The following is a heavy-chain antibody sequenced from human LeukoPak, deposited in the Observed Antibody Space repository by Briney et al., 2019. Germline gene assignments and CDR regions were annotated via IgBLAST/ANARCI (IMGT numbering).Heavy chain of an antibody. J-gene: IGHJ3*02. CDR1: GFTFSSYA. CDR3: AKEVAIPVAVDAFER. Sequence: GGSLRLSCAASGFTFSSYAMSWVRQAPGKGLEWVSAISGSGGSTYYADSAKGRFTISRDNSKNTLYLQMNSLGAEDTAVYYCAKEVAIPVAVDAFERWGQGTLVTVSS. CDR2: ISGSGGST. D-gene: IGHD6-19*01. V-gene: IGHV3-23*01.